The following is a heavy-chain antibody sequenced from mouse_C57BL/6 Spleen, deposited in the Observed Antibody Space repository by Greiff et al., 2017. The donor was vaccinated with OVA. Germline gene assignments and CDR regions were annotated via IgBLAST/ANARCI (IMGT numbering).Heavy chain of an antibody. CDR3: TPSYGYSSWFAY. D-gene: IGHD2-2*01. J-gene: IGHJ3*01. V-gene: IGHV14-4*01. Sequence: EVQLQQSGAELVRPGASVKLSCTASGFNIKDDYMHWVKQRPEQGLEWIGWIDPENGDTEYASKFQGKATITADTSSNTAYLQLSSLPSDYTSVYSCTPSYGYSSWFAYWGQGTLVTVSA. CDR1: GFNIKDDY. CDR2: IDPENGDT.